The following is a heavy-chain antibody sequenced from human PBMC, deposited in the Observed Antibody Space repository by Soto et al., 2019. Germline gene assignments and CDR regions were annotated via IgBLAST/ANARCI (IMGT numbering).Heavy chain of an antibody. CDR1: GYAFTGYY. J-gene: IGHJ4*02. CDR3: ARDLELRVCDY. Sequence: ASVTVSCQASGYAFTGYYMHWVRQAPGQGLEWMGWINPNSGGTNYAQKFQGWVTMTRDTSISTAYMELSRLRSDDTAVYYCARDLELRVCDYWGQGTLVTVSS. V-gene: IGHV1-2*04. CDR2: INPNSGGT. D-gene: IGHD1-7*01.